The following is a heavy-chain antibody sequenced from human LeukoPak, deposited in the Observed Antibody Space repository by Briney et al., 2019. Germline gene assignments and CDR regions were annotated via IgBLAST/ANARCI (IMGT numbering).Heavy chain of an antibody. CDR1: GFTFSSYG. J-gene: IGHJ5*02. CDR2: IWYGGSNK. V-gene: IGHV3-30*02. D-gene: IGHD3-16*02. Sequence: GGSLRLSCAASGFTFSSYGMHWVRQAPGKGLEWVAVIWYGGSNKYYADSVKGRFTISRDNSKNTLYLQMNSLRAEDTAVYYCAKDGENDYVWGSYRLNWFDPWGQGTLVTVSS. CDR3: AKDGENDYVWGSYRLNWFDP.